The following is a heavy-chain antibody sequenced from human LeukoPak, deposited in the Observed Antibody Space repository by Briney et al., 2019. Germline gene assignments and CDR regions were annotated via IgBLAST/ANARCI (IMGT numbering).Heavy chain of an antibody. CDR2: INSDGSGT. D-gene: IGHD4-23*01. V-gene: IGHV3-74*01. Sequence: PGGSLRLSCAASGCTFSSYWMHWDRQAPGKGLVWVSRINSDGSGTIYAASVRGRFTISRDNAKNTLYLQVNSLRAEDTAVYYCARTEGTVAYDSWGQGTLVTVSS. CDR1: GCTFSSYW. J-gene: IGHJ5*01. CDR3: ARTEGTVAYDS.